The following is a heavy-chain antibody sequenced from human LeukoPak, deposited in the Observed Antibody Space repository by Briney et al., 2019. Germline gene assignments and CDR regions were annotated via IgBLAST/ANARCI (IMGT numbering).Heavy chain of an antibody. J-gene: IGHJ4*02. CDR3: ATDRGCSGGSCYPDY. D-gene: IGHD2-15*01. V-gene: IGHV1-24*01. CDR2: FDPEDGET. Sequence: ASVKVSCKVSGYTLTELSMHWVRQAPGKGLEWMGGFDPEDGETIYAQKFQGRVTMTEDTSTDTAYMELSSLRSEDTAVYYCATDRGCSGGSCYPDYWGQGTLATVSS. CDR1: GYTLTELS.